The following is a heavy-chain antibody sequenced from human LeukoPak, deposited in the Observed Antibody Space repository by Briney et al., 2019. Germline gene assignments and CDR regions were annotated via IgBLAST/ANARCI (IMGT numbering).Heavy chain of an antibody. CDR3: ARGPMVRGVIYLMDH. J-gene: IGHJ4*02. CDR1: GYTFTNHE. D-gene: IGHD3-10*01. CDR2: MNPDSDNT. Sequence: ASVKVSCKASGYTFTNHEINWVRQAAGQGLEWMGWMNPDSDNTGYAQKFQGRVTMTRNTSISTAYMELTSLRSEDTAVYYCARGPMVRGVIYLMDHWGQGTLVTVSS. V-gene: IGHV1-8*01.